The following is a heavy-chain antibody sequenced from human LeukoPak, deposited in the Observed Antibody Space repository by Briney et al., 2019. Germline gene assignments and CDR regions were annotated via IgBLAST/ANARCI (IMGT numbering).Heavy chain of an antibody. Sequence: SETLSLTCTVSVDPFSLCYWSWTPQPPGRAGVWIGYIYYSGSTNYNPSLNSRVTISVDTSKNQFSLKLGSVTAADTAVYYCARGGGYGSGWSYWGLGTLVTVSS. CDR3: ARGGGYGSGWSY. D-gene: IGHD6-19*01. V-gene: IGHV4-59*13. CDR1: VDPFSLCY. CDR2: IYYSGST. J-gene: IGHJ4*01.